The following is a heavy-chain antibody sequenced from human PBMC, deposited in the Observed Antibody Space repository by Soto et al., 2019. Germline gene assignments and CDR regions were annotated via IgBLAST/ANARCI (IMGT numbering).Heavy chain of an antibody. D-gene: IGHD1-20*01. J-gene: IGHJ6*02. V-gene: IGHV3-15*07. CDR2: IKSTTDGGAT. Sequence: EVQLVESGGGLVKPGGSLRLSCAASGFTFINAWMNWVRQAPGKGLEWVGRIKSTTDGGATDYAAPVKGRFTISRDDSKNTLFLQMNSLNTEDTAVYYCTTGNWYYYYYGMDVWGQGTTVTVSS. CDR1: GFTFINAW. CDR3: TTGNWYYYYYGMDV.